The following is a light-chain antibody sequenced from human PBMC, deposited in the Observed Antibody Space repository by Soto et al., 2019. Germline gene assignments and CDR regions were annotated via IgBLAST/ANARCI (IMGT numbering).Light chain of an antibody. V-gene: IGKV3-20*01. Sequence: EIVLTQSPGTLSLSPGERATLSCRASQSVSSSYLAWYQQKPAQAPRLLIYGASSRATGIPDRFSGIGSGTDFTLTISRLEPKDFAVYYCQQYGSSPITFGQGTRLEIK. J-gene: IGKJ5*01. CDR1: QSVSSSY. CDR3: QQYGSSPIT. CDR2: GAS.